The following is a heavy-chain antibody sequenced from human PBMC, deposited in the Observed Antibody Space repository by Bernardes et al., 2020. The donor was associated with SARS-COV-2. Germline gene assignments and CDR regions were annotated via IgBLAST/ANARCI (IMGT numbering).Heavy chain of an antibody. CDR1: GFTFSSYW. J-gene: IGHJ5*02. CDR3: ARDLGMDYSNFHWFDP. CDR2: IKGDGSQR. D-gene: IGHD4-4*01. Sequence: GGSLRLSCAASGFTFSSYWMSWVRQAPGKGLEWVANIKGDGSQRSSVDSVKGRFTISRDNAKNSLYLQMNNLRGEDSAVYYCARDLGMDYSNFHWFDPWGQGTLVTVSS. V-gene: IGHV3-7*01.